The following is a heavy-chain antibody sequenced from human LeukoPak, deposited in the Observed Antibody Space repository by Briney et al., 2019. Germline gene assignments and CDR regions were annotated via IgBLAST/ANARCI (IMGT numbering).Heavy chain of an antibody. CDR3: AKSARITGTAGANWFDP. J-gene: IGHJ5*02. CDR2: INPNSGGT. CDR1: GYTFTGYY. D-gene: IGHD1-7*01. Sequence: RASVKVSCKASGYTFTGYYMHWVRQAPGQGLEWMGWINPNSGGTNYGQKFQGRVTMTRGTSISTAYMELSRLRSDDTAVYYCAKSARITGTAGANWFDPWGQGTLVTVSS. V-gene: IGHV1-2*02.